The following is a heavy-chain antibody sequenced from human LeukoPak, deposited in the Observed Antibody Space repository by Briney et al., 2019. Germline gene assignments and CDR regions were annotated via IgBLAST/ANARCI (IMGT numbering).Heavy chain of an antibody. J-gene: IGHJ3*02. CDR2: IIPIFGTA. CDR1: GGTFSSYA. Sequence: SVKVSCKASGGTFSSYAISWVRQAPGQGLEWMGGIIPIFGTANYAQKLQGRVTMTTDTSTSTAYMELRSLRSDDTAVYYCARVAARTADAFDIWGQGTMVTVSS. V-gene: IGHV1-69*05. D-gene: IGHD2-15*01. CDR3: ARVAARTADAFDI.